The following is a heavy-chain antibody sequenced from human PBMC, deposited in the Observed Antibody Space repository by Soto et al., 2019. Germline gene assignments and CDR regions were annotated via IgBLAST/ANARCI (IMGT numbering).Heavy chain of an antibody. J-gene: IGHJ1*01. V-gene: IGHV4-61*01. CDR1: GGSVSSGTYF. CDR2: IHYSGST. Sequence: QVQLQESGPELVKPSETLSLTCSVSGGSVSSGTYFWTWIRQSPGKGLEWIGHIHYSGSTNYNPSLKSRVTISVDTSKNQFSLNLSSVTAADTAVYYCARVIIDSTDYHQNWGQGTLVTVSS. CDR3: ARVIIDSTDYHQN. D-gene: IGHD3-22*01.